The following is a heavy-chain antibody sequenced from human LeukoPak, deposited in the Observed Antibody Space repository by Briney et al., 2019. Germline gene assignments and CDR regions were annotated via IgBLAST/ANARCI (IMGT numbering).Heavy chain of an antibody. CDR2: IYYSGST. J-gene: IGHJ3*02. V-gene: IGHV4-59*01. Sequence: PSETLSLTCAVYSGSLSGYYWSWIRQPPGKGLEWIGYIYYSGSTNYNPSLKSRVTISVDTSKNQFSLKLSSVTAADTAVYYCARAPALHAFDIWGQGTMVTVSS. CDR3: ARAPALHAFDI. CDR1: SGSLSGYY.